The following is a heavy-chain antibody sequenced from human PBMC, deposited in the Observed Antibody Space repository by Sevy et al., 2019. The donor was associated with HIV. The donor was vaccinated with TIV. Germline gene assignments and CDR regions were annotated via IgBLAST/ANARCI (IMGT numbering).Heavy chain of an antibody. D-gene: IGHD3-22*01. CDR2: IYPDDSAS. CDR3: ATSRSGYFDSSGYYIY. CDR1: GYSFTSHW. Sequence: GESLKISCKGSGYSFTSHWIGWVRHMPGKGLEWMGIIYPDDSASRYSPSFQGQVTFSADKSISTAYLQWSNLKASDTAMYYCATSRSGYFDSSGYYIYWGQGTLVTVSS. J-gene: IGHJ4*02. V-gene: IGHV5-51*01.